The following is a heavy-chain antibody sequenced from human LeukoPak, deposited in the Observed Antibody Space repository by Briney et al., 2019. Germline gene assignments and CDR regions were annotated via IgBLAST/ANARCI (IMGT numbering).Heavy chain of an antibody. D-gene: IGHD3-22*01. J-gene: IGHJ4*02. V-gene: IGHV3-9*01. CDR2: ISWNSGSI. Sequence: GGSLRLSCAASGFTFDDYAMHWVRQAPGKGVEGVSGISWNSGSIGYADSVKGRFTISRDNAKNSLYLQMNSLRAEDTALYYCAKAPTYYYDSSGYIDYWGQGTLVTVSS. CDR1: GFTFDDYA. CDR3: AKAPTYYYDSSGYIDY.